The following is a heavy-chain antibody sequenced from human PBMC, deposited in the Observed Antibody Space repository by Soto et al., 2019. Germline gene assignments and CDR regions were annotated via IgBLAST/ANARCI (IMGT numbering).Heavy chain of an antibody. V-gene: IGHV3-21*01. J-gene: IGHJ4*02. D-gene: IGHD4-4*01. CDR1: GFTFSTYS. CDR2: ISGSGNYT. CDR3: AREGINNYTEYYFHS. Sequence: GGSLRLSCAASGFTFSTYSMNWVRQAPGKGLEWVSSISGSGNYTHYADFLRGRFTISRDNAKTSLYLQMNSLRAEDTAVYYCAREGINNYTEYYFHSCGPGPVVTLSS.